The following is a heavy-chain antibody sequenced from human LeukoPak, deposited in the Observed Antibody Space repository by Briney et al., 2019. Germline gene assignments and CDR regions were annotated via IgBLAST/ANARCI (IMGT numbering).Heavy chain of an antibody. J-gene: IGHJ6*02. CDR2: IDHREST. Sequence: SETLSLTCAVYGGSFSDYYWSGIRQPPGKGLEWIGEIDHRESTTYNPSLKSRVTISVDTSKNQFSLKLNSVTAADTAVYYCASRMYYYYGMDVWGQGTTVIVSS. CDR3: ASRMYYYYGMDV. CDR1: GGSFSDYY. V-gene: IGHV4-34*01.